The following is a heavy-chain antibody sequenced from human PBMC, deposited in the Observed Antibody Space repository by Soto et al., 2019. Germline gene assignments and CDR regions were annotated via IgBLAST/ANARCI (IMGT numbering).Heavy chain of an antibody. CDR3: TKSHSTALVPYYFDY. V-gene: IGHV3-30*18. J-gene: IGHJ4*02. Sequence: QVRLVESGGGVVQPGTSLRLSCAASGFTFSSYAIHWVRQAPVKGLEWVAFMSSDGSNTFYADSVRGRFTVSRDNSKSTLYLQMNGLMPEDTAVYYCTKSHSTALVPYYFDYWGQGTLVTVSS. CDR2: MSSDGSNT. CDR1: GFTFSSYA. D-gene: IGHD5-18*01.